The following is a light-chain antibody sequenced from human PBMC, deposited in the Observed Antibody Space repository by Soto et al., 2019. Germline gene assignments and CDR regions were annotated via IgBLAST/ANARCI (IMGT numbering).Light chain of an antibody. CDR2: EVV. CDR1: SWDVGGDNY. Sequence: QSVLSHPASVCWAPGDSVTISCTGTSWDVGGDNYVSWFQQHPGKAPKLMIYEVVNRPSGVSNRFSGSKSGNTASLTISGLQAEDEADYYCSSYTTTSTHNHVCGTGTKVNV. CDR3: SSYTTTSTHNHV. V-gene: IGLV2-14*01. J-gene: IGLJ1*01.